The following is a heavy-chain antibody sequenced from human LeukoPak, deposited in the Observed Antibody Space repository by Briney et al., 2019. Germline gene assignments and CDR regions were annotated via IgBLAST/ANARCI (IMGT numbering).Heavy chain of an antibody. CDR1: GYTFTSYG. V-gene: IGHV1-18*01. CDR2: ISDYNGNT. J-gene: IGHJ4*02. D-gene: IGHD6-19*01. Sequence: ASVKVSCKASGYTFTSYGISWVRQAPGQGLEWMGWISDYNGNTNYAQKLQGRVTMTTDTSTSTAYMELRSLRSDDTAVYYCARETLYSSGWYVFDYWGQGTLVTVSS. CDR3: ARETLYSSGWYVFDY.